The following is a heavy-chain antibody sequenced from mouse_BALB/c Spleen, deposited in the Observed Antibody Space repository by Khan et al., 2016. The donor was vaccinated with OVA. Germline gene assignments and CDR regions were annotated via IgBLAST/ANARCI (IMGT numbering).Heavy chain of an antibody. Sequence: QVQLKESGPGLVAPSQSLSITCTVSGFSLTGYGVNWVRQPPGKGLEWLGMIWGDGSTDYNSALKSRLNLSKDNSKSQVFLKMTSLQTDDTARYYGARAYYGNYREAMDYWGQGTSVTVSS. CDR3: ARAYYGNYREAMDY. J-gene: IGHJ4*01. CDR2: IWGDGST. V-gene: IGHV2-6-7*01. D-gene: IGHD2-10*01. CDR1: GFSLTGYG.